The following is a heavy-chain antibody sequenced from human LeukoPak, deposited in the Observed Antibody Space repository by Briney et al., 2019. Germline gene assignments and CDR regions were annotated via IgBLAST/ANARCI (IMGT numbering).Heavy chain of an antibody. CDR1: GYSFTSYW. J-gene: IGHJ4*02. CDR2: IYPGDSDT. V-gene: IGHV5-51*01. CDR3: ARHGRPGSHAGNLDY. Sequence: GESLKISCKGSGYSFTSYWIGWVRQMPGKGLEWMGIIYPGDSDTRYSPSFQGQVTISADKSISTAYLQWSSLKASDTAMYYCARHGRPGSHAGNLDYWGQGTLVTVSS. D-gene: IGHD3-10*01.